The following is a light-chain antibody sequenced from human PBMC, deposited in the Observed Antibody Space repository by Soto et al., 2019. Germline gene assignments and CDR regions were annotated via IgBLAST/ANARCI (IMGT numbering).Light chain of an antibody. CDR2: DAS. J-gene: IGKJ1*01. CDR3: QQYDSFSKT. V-gene: IGKV1-5*01. Sequence: DIQMTQSPSTLSASVGDRVTITCRASQSIRSWLAWYQQKPGKAPQLLIYDASNLESGVPSRFSGSGSGTALTLTISSLQPDDFATYYCQQYDSFSKTFGRGTKVEVK. CDR1: QSIRSW.